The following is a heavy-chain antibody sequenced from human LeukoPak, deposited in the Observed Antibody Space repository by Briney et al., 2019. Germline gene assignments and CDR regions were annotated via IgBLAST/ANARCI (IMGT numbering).Heavy chain of an antibody. J-gene: IGHJ4*02. CDR1: GYNFTSYW. CDR3: ARHSSSGWYYFDY. D-gene: IGHD6-19*01. V-gene: IGHV5-51*01. CDR2: IYPGDSDT. Sequence: GESLKISCKGSGYNFTSYWIGWVRQMPRKGLEWMGIIYPGDSDTRYSPSFQGQVTISVDKSISTAYLQWSSLKASDTAMYYCARHSSSGWYYFDYWGQGTLVTVSS.